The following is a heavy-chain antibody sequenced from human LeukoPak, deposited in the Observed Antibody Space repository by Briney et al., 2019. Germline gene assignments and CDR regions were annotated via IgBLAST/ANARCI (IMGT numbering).Heavy chain of an antibody. CDR2: INPSGGST. Sequence: ASVKVSCKASGYTFTSYYMHWVRQAPGQGLEWMGIINPSGGSTSYAQKFQGRVTMTRDTSTSTVYMELSRLRSDDTAVYYCARDRGGLQLTDYFDYWGQGTLVTVSS. D-gene: IGHD5-24*01. CDR1: GYTFTSYY. CDR3: ARDRGGLQLTDYFDY. J-gene: IGHJ4*02. V-gene: IGHV1-46*01.